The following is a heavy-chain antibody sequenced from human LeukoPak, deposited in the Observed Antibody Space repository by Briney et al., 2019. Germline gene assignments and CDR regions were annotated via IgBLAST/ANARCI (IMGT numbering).Heavy chain of an antibody. CDR1: GGSITGYY. CDR2: IYYSGST. J-gene: IGHJ4*02. CDR3: ARQGSGSHKD. D-gene: IGHD1-26*01. V-gene: IGHV4-59*08. Sequence: SETLSLTCTVSGGSITGYYWSWIRQPPGKGLEWIGYIYYSGSTNYNPSLKSRVTISVDTSENQFSLKLSSVTAADTAVYYCARQGSGSHKDWGQGTLVTVSS.